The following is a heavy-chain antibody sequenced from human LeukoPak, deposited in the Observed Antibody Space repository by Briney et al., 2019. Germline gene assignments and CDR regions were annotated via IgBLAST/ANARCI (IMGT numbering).Heavy chain of an antibody. V-gene: IGHV4-59*01. D-gene: IGHD3-22*01. J-gene: IGHJ6*03. CDR1: GGSISSYY. CDR3: TRGSIAYYYMDV. Sequence: SETLSLTCTVSGGSISSYYWSWIRQPPGKGLEWIGNIYYSGSTNYNPSLKSRVTISVDTSKNQFSLKLSSVTAADTAVYYCTRGSIAYYYMDVWGKGTTVTISS. CDR2: IYYSGST.